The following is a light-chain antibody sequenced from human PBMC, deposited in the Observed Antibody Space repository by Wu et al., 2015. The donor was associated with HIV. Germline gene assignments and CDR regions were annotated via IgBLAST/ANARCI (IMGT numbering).Light chain of an antibody. CDR1: QSVSSN. Sequence: EIVMTQSPATLSVSPGERATLSCRASQSVSSNLAWFQQKPGQAPRLLIYGASTRATGIPARFSGSGSGTEFTLTISSLQSEDFATYYCQQVNTYPWTFGQGTKVEIK. J-gene: IGKJ1*01. CDR2: GAS. CDR3: QQVNTYPWT. V-gene: IGKV3-15*01.